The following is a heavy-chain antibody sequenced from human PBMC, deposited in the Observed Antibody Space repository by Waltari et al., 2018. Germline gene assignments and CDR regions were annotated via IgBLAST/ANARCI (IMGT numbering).Heavy chain of an antibody. CDR2: IWYDGSNK. D-gene: IGHD6-19*01. CDR1: GFTFGRLG. V-gene: IGHV3-30*18. CDR3: AKDSSGQSPYYFDY. J-gene: IGHJ4*02. Sequence: QVQLVESGGGVVQPGRSLRLPCAASGFTFGRLGSHGVRRAPGKGLEWVAVIWYDGSNKYYADSVKGRFTISRDNSKNTLYLQMNSLRAEDTAMYYCAKDSSGQSPYYFDYWGQGTLVTVSS.